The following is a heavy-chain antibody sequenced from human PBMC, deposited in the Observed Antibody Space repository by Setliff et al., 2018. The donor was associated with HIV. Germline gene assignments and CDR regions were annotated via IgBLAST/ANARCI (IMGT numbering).Heavy chain of an antibody. Sequence: PSETLSLTCIVSGGSISSSSSYWGWIRLPPGKGLEWIGSMYYSGNTYYNPSLKSRVTISLDKSKNQFSLKLTSVTAADTAVYYCARGTYYYETSGYHYDKTWAGTCFDYWGQGTLVTV. CDR1: GGSISSSSSY. J-gene: IGHJ4*02. V-gene: IGHV4-39*07. D-gene: IGHD3-22*01. CDR2: MYYSGNT. CDR3: ARGTYYYETSGYHYDKTWAGTCFDY.